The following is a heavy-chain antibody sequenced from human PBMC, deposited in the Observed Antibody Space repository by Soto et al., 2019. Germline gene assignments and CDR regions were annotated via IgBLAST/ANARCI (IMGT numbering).Heavy chain of an antibody. CDR1: GGSISSYY. Sequence: SETLSLTCSVSGGSISSYYWSWIRQPPGKGLEWIGYIYYSGSTYYDPSLKSRVTISVDTSKNQFSLKLSSVTAADTAVYYCARATYYDFWSGSLFTVWGKGTTVTVSS. CDR2: IYYSGST. CDR3: ARATYYDFWSGSLFTV. D-gene: IGHD3-3*01. J-gene: IGHJ6*04. V-gene: IGHV4-59*06.